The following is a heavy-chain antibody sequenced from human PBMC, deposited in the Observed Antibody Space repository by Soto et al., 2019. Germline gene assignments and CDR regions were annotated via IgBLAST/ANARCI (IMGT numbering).Heavy chain of an antibody. CDR3: ARQKRIFGVATPIDY. J-gene: IGHJ4*02. V-gene: IGHV1-3*01. CDR2: INAGNGNT. D-gene: IGHD3-3*01. CDR1: GYTFTSYA. Sequence: QVQLVQSGAEVKKPGASVKVSCKASGYTFTSYAMHWVRQAPGQRLEWMGWINAGNGNTKYSQKFQGRVTITRDTSASTAYMELSSLRSEDTAVYYCARQKRIFGVATPIDYWGQGTLVTVSS.